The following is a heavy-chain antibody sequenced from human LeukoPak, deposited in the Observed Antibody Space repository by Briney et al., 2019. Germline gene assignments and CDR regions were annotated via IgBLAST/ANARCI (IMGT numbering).Heavy chain of an antibody. CDR1: GFTFSSYG. D-gene: IGHD3-9*01. Sequence: GGSLRLSCAASGFTFSSYGMHWVRQAPGKGLEWVAVISYDGSIKYYADSVKGRFTISRDNSKNTLYLQMNSLRAEDTAVYYCAKVSLYYGILTGYCDYWGQGTLVTVSS. CDR3: AKVSLYYGILTGYCDY. CDR2: ISYDGSIK. J-gene: IGHJ4*02. V-gene: IGHV3-30*18.